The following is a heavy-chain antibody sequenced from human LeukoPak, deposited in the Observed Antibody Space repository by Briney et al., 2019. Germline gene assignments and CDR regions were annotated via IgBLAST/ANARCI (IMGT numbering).Heavy chain of an antibody. CDR1: GYTFTGYY. J-gene: IGHJ4*02. V-gene: IGHV1-2*06. D-gene: IGHD3-22*01. Sequence: GASVKVSCKASGYTFTGYYMHWVRQAPGQGLEWMGRINPNSGGTNYAQKFQGRVTMTRDTSISTAYMELSRLRSDDTAVYYCARAFSYYDSSGYSDPIDYWGQGTPVTVSS. CDR2: INPNSGGT. CDR3: ARAFSYYDSSGYSDPIDY.